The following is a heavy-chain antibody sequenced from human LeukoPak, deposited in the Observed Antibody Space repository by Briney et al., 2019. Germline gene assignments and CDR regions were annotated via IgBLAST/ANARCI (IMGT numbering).Heavy chain of an antibody. J-gene: IGHJ4*02. CDR3: ARDDLTYSSSPY. CDR2: ISYDGSNK. D-gene: IGHD6-13*01. Sequence: GGSLRLSCAASGFTFSSYAMHWVRQAPGKGLEWVAVISYDGSNKYYADSVKGRFTISRDNSKNTLYLQMNSLRAEDTAVYYCARDDLTYSSSPYWGQGTLVTVSS. V-gene: IGHV3-30*04. CDR1: GFTFSSYA.